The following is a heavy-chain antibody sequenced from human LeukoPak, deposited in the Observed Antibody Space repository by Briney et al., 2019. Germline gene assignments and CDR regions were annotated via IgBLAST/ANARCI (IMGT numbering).Heavy chain of an antibody. CDR2: IYYSGST. J-gene: IGHJ4*02. D-gene: IGHD5-12*01. CDR3: AIGSVATTFNY. Sequence: SETLSLTCTVSGGSISPYFWSWIRQPPGKGLEWIGYIYYSGSTNYNPSLKSRVTISVDTSKNQFSLKLSSVTAADTAVYYCAIGSVATTFNYWGQGTLVTVSS. V-gene: IGHV4-59*01. CDR1: GGSISPYF.